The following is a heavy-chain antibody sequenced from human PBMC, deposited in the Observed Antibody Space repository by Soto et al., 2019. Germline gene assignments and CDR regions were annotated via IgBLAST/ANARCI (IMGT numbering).Heavy chain of an antibody. Sequence: TSETLSLTCTVSGGSISSSSYYWGWIRQPPGKGLEWIGSIYYSGSTYYNPSLKSRVTISVDTSKNQFSLKLSSVTAADTVVYYCARRGSGSYSDYWGQGTLVTVSS. CDR3: ARRGSGSYSDY. D-gene: IGHD3-10*01. J-gene: IGHJ4*02. CDR2: IYYSGST. CDR1: GGSISSSSYY. V-gene: IGHV4-39*01.